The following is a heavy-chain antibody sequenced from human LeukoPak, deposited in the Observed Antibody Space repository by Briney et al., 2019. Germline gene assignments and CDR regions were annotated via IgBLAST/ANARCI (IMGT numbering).Heavy chain of an antibody. J-gene: IGHJ4*02. CDR1: GGSFSGYY. D-gene: IGHD5-18*01. V-gene: IGHV4-34*01. CDR2: INHSGST. CDR3: ARRRGWIQLFDY. Sequence: SETLSLTCAVYGGSFSGYYWSWIRQPPGKGLEWIGEINHSGSTNYNPSLKSRVTISVDTSKNQFSLKLSSVTAADTAVYYCARRRGWIQLFDYWGQGTLVTVSS.